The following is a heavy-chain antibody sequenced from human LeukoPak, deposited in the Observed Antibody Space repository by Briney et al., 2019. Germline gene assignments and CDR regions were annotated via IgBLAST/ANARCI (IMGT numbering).Heavy chain of an antibody. J-gene: IGHJ4*02. CDR3: VSCGTSTCIIRFDH. D-gene: IGHD3-3*02. V-gene: IGHV3-7*01. Sequence: PGGSQILSCAASGCSLSRYWTNWVRQAPGKGLEWVASIKEDGSEKSYVDSVKGRFTISRDNAKNSLYLQMNSLRAEDTAAYYCVSCGTSTCIIRFDHWGQGTLVTVSS. CDR2: IKEDGSEK. CDR1: GCSLSRYW.